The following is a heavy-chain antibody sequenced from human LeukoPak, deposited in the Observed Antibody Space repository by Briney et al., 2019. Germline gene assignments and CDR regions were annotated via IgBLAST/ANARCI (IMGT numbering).Heavy chain of an antibody. D-gene: IGHD6-19*01. V-gene: IGHV3-23*01. J-gene: IGHJ3*02. CDR3: AKRLGIAVAGGAFDI. CDR2: ITGSGDIT. CDR1: RFTFSYYA. Sequence: GGSLRLSCAASRFTFSYYAMSWVRQAPGKGLEWVSAITGSGDITYYADSVKGRLTISRDNSKNTLYLQMNSLRAEDTAVYYCAKRLGIAVAGGAFDIWGQGTMVTVSS.